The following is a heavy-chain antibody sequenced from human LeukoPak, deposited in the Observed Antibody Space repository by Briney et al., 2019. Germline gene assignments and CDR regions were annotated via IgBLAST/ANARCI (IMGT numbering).Heavy chain of an antibody. J-gene: IGHJ4*02. CDR1: GFTFSSYE. Sequence: GRSLRLSCAASGFTFSSYEMNWVRQAPGKGLEWVSYISSSGSTIYYADSVKGRFTISRDNAKNSLYLQMNSLRAEDTAVYYCARSRYGVVGFWGQGTLVTVSS. V-gene: IGHV3-48*03. D-gene: IGHD4-17*01. CDR3: ARSRYGVVGF. CDR2: ISSSGSTI.